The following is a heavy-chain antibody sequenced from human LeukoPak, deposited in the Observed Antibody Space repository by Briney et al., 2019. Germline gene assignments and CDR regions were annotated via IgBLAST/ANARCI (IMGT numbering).Heavy chain of an antibody. V-gene: IGHV3-48*01. CDR1: GFNFSRYS. D-gene: IGHD5-12*01. CDR3: ARSGLNDAFDI. CDR2: ISSSSSTI. J-gene: IGHJ3*02. Sequence: PGGSLRLSCAASGFNFSRYSMNWVRQAPGKGLEWVSYISSSSSTIYYADSVKGRFTISRDNAKNSLYLQMNSLRAEDTAVYYCARSGLNDAFDIWGQGTMVTVSS.